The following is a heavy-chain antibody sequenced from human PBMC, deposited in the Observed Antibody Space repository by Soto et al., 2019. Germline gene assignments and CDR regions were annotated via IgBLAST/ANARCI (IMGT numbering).Heavy chain of an antibody. V-gene: IGHV1-69*02. J-gene: IGHJ6*03. CDR3: ASVAEMGTVTKGYYYYMDV. CDR2: IIPMLGVA. CDR1: GDTFRNHT. D-gene: IGHD4-17*01. Sequence: QVQLVQSGAEVKKPGSSVKVSCKASGDTFRNHTITWVRQAPGQGLEWMGRIIPMLGVANYAQKFQGRVKSTADKSTSTAYMELSSLRSADTAVYYCASVAEMGTVTKGYYYYMDVWGKGTTVTVSS.